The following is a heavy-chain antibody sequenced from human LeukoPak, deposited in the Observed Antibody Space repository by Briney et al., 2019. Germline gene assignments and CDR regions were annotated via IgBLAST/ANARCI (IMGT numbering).Heavy chain of an antibody. CDR3: ERHLRLEKSGYSYGYGY. CDR2: INHSGST. D-gene: IGHD5-18*01. J-gene: IGHJ4*02. V-gene: IGHV4-34*01. CDR1: GGSFSGYY. Sequence: SETLSLTCAVYGGSFSGYYWSWVRQPPGKGLEWIGEINHSGSTNYNPSLKSRVTISVDTSKNQFSLKLSFVTVEDTAVYYCERHLRLEKSGYSYGYGYWGQGTLVTVSS.